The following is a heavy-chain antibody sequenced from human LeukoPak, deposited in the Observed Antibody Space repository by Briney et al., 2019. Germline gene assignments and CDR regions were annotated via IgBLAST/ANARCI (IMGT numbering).Heavy chain of an antibody. V-gene: IGHV4-39*01. CDR3: ARHFYNYYYGMDV. J-gene: IGHJ6*02. CDR2: MDYSGST. CDR1: GDSISSSSYY. Sequence: SETLSLTCNVSGDSISSSSYYWDWIRQPPGTGLEWLGNMDYSGSTYYNPSLKSRVTISVDTSKNQFSLKLRSVTAADTAVYYCARHFYNYYYGMDVWGQGTTVTVSS.